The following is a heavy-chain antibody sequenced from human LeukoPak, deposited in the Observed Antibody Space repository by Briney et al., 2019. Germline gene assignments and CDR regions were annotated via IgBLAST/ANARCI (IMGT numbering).Heavy chain of an antibody. D-gene: IGHD3-3*01. CDR3: ARGPRMYYDFWSGYYLD. J-gene: IGHJ4*02. V-gene: IGHV1-8*01. CDR2: MNPNSGNT. Sequence: ASVKVSCKASGYTFTSYDINWVRQATGQGLEWMGWMNPNSGNTGYAQKFQGRVTMTRNTSISTAYMELSSLRSEDTAVYYCARGPRMYYDFWSGYYLDWGQGTLVTVPS. CDR1: GYTFTSYD.